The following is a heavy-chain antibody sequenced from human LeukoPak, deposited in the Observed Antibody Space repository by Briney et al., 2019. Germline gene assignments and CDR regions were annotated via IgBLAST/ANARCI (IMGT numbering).Heavy chain of an antibody. CDR1: GFTFDDYG. CDR3: ARGNLAVFSH. D-gene: IGHD1-14*01. J-gene: IGHJ3*01. CDR2: INWNGDNT. V-gene: IGHV3-20*04. Sequence: PGGSLRLSCAASGFTFDDYGMSWVRQAPGKGLEWVSGINWNGDNTYYVDSVKGRFTISRDNAKNSLYLQMNSLRAEDMAVYYCARGNLAVFSHWGQGTMVTVSS.